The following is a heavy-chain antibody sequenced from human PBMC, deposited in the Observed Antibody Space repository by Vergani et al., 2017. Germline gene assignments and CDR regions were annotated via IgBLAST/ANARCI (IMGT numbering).Heavy chain of an antibody. J-gene: IGHJ5*02. V-gene: IGHV3-33*01. CDR1: GFTFNQYG. D-gene: IGHD1-14*01. CDR2: TGYDGNNK. CDR3: ARDVRLLYNRFDP. Sequence: QVQLVESGGGVVQPGRSLRPSCAASGFTFNQYGMHWVRQAPGKGLEWVAVTGYDGNNKQYADSVKGRFTISRDNSKSTMYLQRNSLRDEDTGVYYCARDVRLLYNRFDPWGQGTLVTVSS.